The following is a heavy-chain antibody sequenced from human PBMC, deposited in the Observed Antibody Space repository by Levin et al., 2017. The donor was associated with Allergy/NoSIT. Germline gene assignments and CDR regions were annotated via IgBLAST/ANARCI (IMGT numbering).Heavy chain of an antibody. V-gene: IGHV4-39*01. CDR3: ARQFSIAARPGRLDY. D-gene: IGHD6-6*01. J-gene: IGHJ4*02. CDR2: IYYSGST. Sequence: ASETLSLTCTVSGGSISSSSYYWGWIRQPPGKGLEWIGSIYYSGSTYYNPSLKSRVTISVDTSKNQFSLKLSSVTAADTAVYYCARQFSIAARPGRLDYWGQGTLVTVSS. CDR1: GGSISSSSYY.